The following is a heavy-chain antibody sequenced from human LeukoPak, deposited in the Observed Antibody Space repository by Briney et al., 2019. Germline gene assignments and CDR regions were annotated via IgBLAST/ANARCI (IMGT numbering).Heavy chain of an antibody. CDR2: INPSGGST. D-gene: IGHD1-7*01. CDR3: ARDWNYDSNPDPVVSGFDP. Sequence: VASVKVSCKASGYTFTSYYMHWVRQAPGQGLEWMGIINPSGGSTSCAQKFQGRVTMTRDTSTSTVYMELSSLRSEDTAVYYCARDWNYDSNPDPVVSGFDPWGQGTLVTVSS. V-gene: IGHV1-46*01. J-gene: IGHJ5*02. CDR1: GYTFTSYY.